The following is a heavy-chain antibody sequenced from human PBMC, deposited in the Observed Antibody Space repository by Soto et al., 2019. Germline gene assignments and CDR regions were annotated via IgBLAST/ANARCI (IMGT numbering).Heavy chain of an antibody. V-gene: IGHV1-69*02. Sequence: QVQLVQSGAEVKKPGSSVKVSCKASGGTFSSYTISWVRQAPGQGLECMGRIIPILGIANYAQQLQGRVKITADKSTTTAYMELRSLRSEDTAVYYCAGGWGDTDMAFDTWGQGTLVTVSS. CDR2: IIPILGIA. CDR3: AGGWGDTDMAFDT. CDR1: GGTFSSYT. J-gene: IGHJ5*02. D-gene: IGHD5-18*01.